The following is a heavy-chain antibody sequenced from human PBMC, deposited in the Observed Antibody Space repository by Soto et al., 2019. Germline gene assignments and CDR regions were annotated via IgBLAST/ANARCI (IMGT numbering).Heavy chain of an antibody. CDR2: INHNGST. D-gene: IGHD6-19*01. CDR1: GGSFSNYY. Sequence: QVQLQQWGAGLLKPSETLSLTCAIYGGSFSNYYWNWIRQPLGKGLEWMGKINHNGSTNYSPSLKSRLTISVDTSKNQFSLKLISVTAADTAVYFCGRGRGYSNAWGSYYSGMDVWGQGTTVTVSS. CDR3: GRGRGYSNAWGSYYSGMDV. J-gene: IGHJ6*02. V-gene: IGHV4-34*01.